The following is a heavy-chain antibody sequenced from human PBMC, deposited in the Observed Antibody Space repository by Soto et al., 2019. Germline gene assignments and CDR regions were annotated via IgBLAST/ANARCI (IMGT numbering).Heavy chain of an antibody. V-gene: IGHV3-21*01. CDR1: GFTFSSYS. Sequence: GGSLRLSCAASGFTFSSYSMNWVRQAPGKGLEWVSSISSSSSYIYYADSVKGRFTISRDNAKNSLYLQMNSLRAEDTAVYYCARSPRKIRFLEWFDYWGQGTLVTVSS. J-gene: IGHJ4*02. CDR2: ISSSSSYI. D-gene: IGHD3-3*01. CDR3: ARSPRKIRFLEWFDY.